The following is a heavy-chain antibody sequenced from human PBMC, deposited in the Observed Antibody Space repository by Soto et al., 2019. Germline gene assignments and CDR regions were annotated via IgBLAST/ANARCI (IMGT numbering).Heavy chain of an antibody. Sequence: RASVKVSCKASGGTFSSYAISWVRQAPGQGLEWMGGIIPIFGTANYAQKFQGRVTITADESTSTAYMELSSLRSEDTAVYYCARAGYGSGSSFDYWGQGTLVTVSS. J-gene: IGHJ4*02. CDR1: GGTFSSYA. CDR2: IIPIFGTA. V-gene: IGHV1-69*13. CDR3: ARAGYGSGSSFDY. D-gene: IGHD3-10*01.